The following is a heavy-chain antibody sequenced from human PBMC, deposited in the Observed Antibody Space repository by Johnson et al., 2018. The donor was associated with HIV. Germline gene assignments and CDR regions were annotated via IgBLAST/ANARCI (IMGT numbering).Heavy chain of an antibody. V-gene: IGHV3-66*01. J-gene: IGHJ3*02. D-gene: IGHD2-15*01. Sequence: VQLVESGGGLVQPGGSLRLSCAASGFTVSSNYMSWVRQAPGKGLEWVLVLYSCGSTYYADSVEGLFTISRDNFKNTLYLQMNSLRGEDTAGYYCARVWVVEVARGAFDIWGQGTIVTVSS. CDR1: GFTVSSNY. CDR2: LYSCGST. CDR3: ARVWVVEVARGAFDI.